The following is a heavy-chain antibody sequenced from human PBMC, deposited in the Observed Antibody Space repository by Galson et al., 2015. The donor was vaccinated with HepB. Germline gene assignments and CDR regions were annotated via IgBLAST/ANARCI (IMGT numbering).Heavy chain of an antibody. CDR1: GYTFTGYY. CDR2: INPNSGGT. V-gene: IGHV1-2*06. Sequence: SVKVSCKASGYTFTGYYIHWVRQAPGQGLEWMGRINPNSGGTNYAQNFQGRVTMTRDTSISTAYMELSRLRADDTAVYYCARAGRGIAVAGYWYFDLWGRDTLVTVSS. CDR3: ARAGRGIAVAGYWYFDL. D-gene: IGHD6-19*01. J-gene: IGHJ2*01.